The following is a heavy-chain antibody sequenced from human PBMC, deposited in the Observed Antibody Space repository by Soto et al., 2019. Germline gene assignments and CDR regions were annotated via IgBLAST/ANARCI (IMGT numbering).Heavy chain of an antibody. J-gene: IGHJ3*02. Sequence: LRLSCAASGFTFSSHWMSWVRQAPGKGLEWVANIKEDGYERYYVDSVKGRFTISRDNAKNSLYLQMNSLRAEDTAVYYCARRTTVTTSWSAFDIWGQGTMVTVSS. D-gene: IGHD4-17*01. CDR3: ARRTTVTTSWSAFDI. V-gene: IGHV3-7*01. CDR1: GFTFSSHW. CDR2: IKEDGYER.